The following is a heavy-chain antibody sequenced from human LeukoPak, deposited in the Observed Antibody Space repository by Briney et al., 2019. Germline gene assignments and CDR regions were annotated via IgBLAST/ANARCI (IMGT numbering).Heavy chain of an antibody. CDR3: ARATGTWATGFDY. Sequence: SETLSLTCTVSGGSISGYHWSWIRQPAGKGLEWIGRIYTSGGTNYNPSLKSRVTMSIDTSKNQFSLNLSSVTAADTAVYYCARATGTWATGFDYWGQGTLVTVSS. V-gene: IGHV4-4*07. J-gene: IGHJ4*02. CDR2: IYTSGGT. CDR1: GGSISGYH. D-gene: IGHD5-24*01.